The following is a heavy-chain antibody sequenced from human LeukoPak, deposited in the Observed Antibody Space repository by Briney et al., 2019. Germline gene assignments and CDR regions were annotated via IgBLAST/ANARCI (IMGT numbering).Heavy chain of an antibody. CDR3: ARRYCSSTNCYSHNWFDP. CDR1: GGSISSHY. CDR2: IYYSGST. Sequence: SETLSLTCTVSGGSISSHYWSWIRQPPGKGLEWIGYIYYSGSTDYNPSLNSRVTISVDTSKNHFSLRLSSVTAADTAVYYCARRYCSSTNCYSHNWFDPWGQGTLVTVSS. J-gene: IGHJ5*02. D-gene: IGHD2-2*02. V-gene: IGHV4-59*11.